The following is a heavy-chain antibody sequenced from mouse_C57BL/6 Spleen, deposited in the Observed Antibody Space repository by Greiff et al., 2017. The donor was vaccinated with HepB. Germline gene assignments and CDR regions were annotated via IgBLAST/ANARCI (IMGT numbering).Heavy chain of an antibody. Sequence: EVKVVESGGGLVKPGGSLKLSCAASGFTFSSYAMSWVRQTPEKRLEWVATISDGGSYTYYPGNVKGRFTISRDNAKNNLYLQMSHLKSEDTAMYYCARGERLGTFDYWGQGTTLTVSS. V-gene: IGHV5-4*03. CDR1: GFTFSSYA. CDR3: ARGERLGTFDY. J-gene: IGHJ2*01. D-gene: IGHD3-2*02. CDR2: ISDGGSYT.